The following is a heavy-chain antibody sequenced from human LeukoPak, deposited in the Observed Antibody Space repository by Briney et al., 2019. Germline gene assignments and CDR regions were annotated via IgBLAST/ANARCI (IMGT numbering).Heavy chain of an antibody. J-gene: IGHJ6*02. CDR2: INPNSGGT. D-gene: IGHD3-3*01. V-gene: IGHV1-2*02. CDR1: GYTFTGYY. Sequence: ASVKVSCKASGYTFTGYYMHWVRQAPGQGLEWMGWINPNSGGTNYAQKFQGRVTMTRDTSISTAYMELSRLRSDDTAVYYCARDPLTYYDFWSGYSRDYYYYGMDVWGQGTTVTVSS. CDR3: ARDPLTYYDFWSGYSRDYYYYGMDV.